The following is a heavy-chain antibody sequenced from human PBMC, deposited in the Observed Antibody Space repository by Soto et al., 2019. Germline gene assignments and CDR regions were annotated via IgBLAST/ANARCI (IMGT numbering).Heavy chain of an antibody. CDR1: GFTFSSYA. J-gene: IGHJ4*02. Sequence: GGSLRLSCEPSGFTFSSYAMSWVRQAPGKGLEWVSTISGSGGGTYYADSMKGRFTISRDNSKNTLYLQMYSLRVEDTAVYYCARESDHWGQGTLVTVSS. V-gene: IGHV3-23*01. CDR3: ARESDH. CDR2: ISGSGGGT.